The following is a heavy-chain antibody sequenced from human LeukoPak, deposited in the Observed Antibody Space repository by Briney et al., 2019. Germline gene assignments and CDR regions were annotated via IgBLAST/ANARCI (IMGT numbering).Heavy chain of an antibody. Sequence: SETLSLTCTVSGGSISSSSYYWGWIRQPPGKGLEWIESIYYSGSTYYNPSLKSRVTISVDTSKNQFSLKLSSVTAADTAVYYCARDRRLDYGSGSYYNGVDYWGQGTLVTVSS. J-gene: IGHJ4*02. CDR1: GGSISSSSYY. CDR3: ARDRRLDYGSGSYYNGVDY. D-gene: IGHD3-10*01. V-gene: IGHV4-39*07. CDR2: IYYSGST.